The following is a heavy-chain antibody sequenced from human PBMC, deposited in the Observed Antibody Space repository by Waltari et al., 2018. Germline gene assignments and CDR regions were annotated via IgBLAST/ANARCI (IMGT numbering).Heavy chain of an antibody. CDR3: ARGTVVAATPADY. CDR2: IAHSGST. J-gene: IGHJ4*02. CDR1: GYSISSGYY. V-gene: IGHV4-38-2*01. D-gene: IGHD2-15*01. Sequence: QVQLQESGPGLVKPSETLSLTCAVSGYSISSGYYWGWIRQPPATGLEWMGSIAHSGSTYYNPSLKSRVTIAVDTAMNQFSLKLSSVTAADTAVYYCARGTVVAATPADYLCQGTLVTVSS.